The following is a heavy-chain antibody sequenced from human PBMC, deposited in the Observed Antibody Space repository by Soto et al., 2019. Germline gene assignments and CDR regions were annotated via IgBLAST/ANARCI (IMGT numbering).Heavy chain of an antibody. J-gene: IGHJ4*02. CDR3: ASTRGSSYDY. V-gene: IGHV3-53*02. Sequence: EVQLVETGGGLIQPGGSLRLSCAASGFTVSGNYMSWVRQAPGKGLEWVSVIYNGGGTYYADSVKGRFTISRDNSKNTLYVQMNSLRAEATAVYYCASTRGSSYDYWGQGTLVTVCS. CDR2: IYNGGGT. CDR1: GFTVSGNY. D-gene: IGHD6-6*01.